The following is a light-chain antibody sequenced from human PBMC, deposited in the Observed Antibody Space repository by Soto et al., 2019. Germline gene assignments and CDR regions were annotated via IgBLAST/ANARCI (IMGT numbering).Light chain of an antibody. J-gene: IGKJ5*01. CDR2: AAS. CDR1: QNISSH. Sequence: DIRVTQSPSSLSASVGYRVTITCRTSQNISSHFNWYRHKPGKAPKLLIHAASTLQSGVPSTFSGSGSGTDFTLTISRPQPEDFATYFCQQSYSIPITFGQGTRREIK. CDR3: QQSYSIPIT. V-gene: IGKV1-39*01.